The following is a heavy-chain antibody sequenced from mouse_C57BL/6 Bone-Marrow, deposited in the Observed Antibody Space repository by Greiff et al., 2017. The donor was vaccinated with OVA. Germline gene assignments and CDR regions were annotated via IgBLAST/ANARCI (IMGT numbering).Heavy chain of an antibody. CDR2: INPNYGTT. J-gene: IGHJ1*03. Sequence: EVQLQQSGPELVKPGASVKLSCKASGYSFTDYNMNWVKQSNGKSLEWIGVINPNYGTTSYNQKFKGKATLTVDQSSSTAYMQLNSLTSEDSAVYYCAFYYGSIYRYFDVWGTGTTVTVSS. V-gene: IGHV1-39*01. CDR3: AFYYGSIYRYFDV. CDR1: GYSFTDYN. D-gene: IGHD1-1*01.